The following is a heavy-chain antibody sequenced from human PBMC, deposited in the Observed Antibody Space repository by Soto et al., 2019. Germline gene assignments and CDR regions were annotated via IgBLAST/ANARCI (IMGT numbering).Heavy chain of an antibody. V-gene: IGHV4-39*07. D-gene: IGHD3-9*01. CDR2: IYYSGST. CDR3: ARVFQSTGPFDY. J-gene: IGHJ4*02. CDR1: GGSISSSTYY. Sequence: SETLSLTCTVSGGSISSSTYYWGWIRQPPGKGLEWIGTIYYSGSTYYSPSLKSRVTISVDTSKNQFSLKLSSVTAADTAVYYCARVFQSTGPFDYWGQGTLVTVSS.